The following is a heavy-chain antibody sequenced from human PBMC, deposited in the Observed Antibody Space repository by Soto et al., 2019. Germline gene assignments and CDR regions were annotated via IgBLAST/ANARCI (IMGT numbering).Heavy chain of an antibody. J-gene: IGHJ4*02. CDR3: ASTYYYDSSGYYPDY. CDR2: ISYDGSNK. Sequence: PGGSLRLSCAASGFTFSSYAMHWVRQAPGKGLEWVAVISYDGSNKYYADSVKGRFTISRDNSKNTLYLQMNSLRAEDTAVYYCASTYYYDSSGYYPDYWGQGTLVTVSS. D-gene: IGHD3-22*01. CDR1: GFTFSSYA. V-gene: IGHV3-30-3*01.